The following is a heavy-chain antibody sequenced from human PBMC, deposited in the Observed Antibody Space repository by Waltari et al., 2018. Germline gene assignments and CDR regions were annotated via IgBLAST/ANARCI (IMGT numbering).Heavy chain of an antibody. CDR3: AREGMHRNWFDP. J-gene: IGHJ5*02. CDR1: GFTFSSYE. V-gene: IGHV3-48*03. Sequence: EVQLEESGGGLVQPGGSLRLSCAASGFTFSSYEMNGVRQAPGKGLEWVSYITYTGTIRYADSVKGRFTISRDNAKNSLYLQMNSLRVEDTAVYYCAREGMHRNWFDPWGQGTLVTVSS. CDR2: ITYTGTI.